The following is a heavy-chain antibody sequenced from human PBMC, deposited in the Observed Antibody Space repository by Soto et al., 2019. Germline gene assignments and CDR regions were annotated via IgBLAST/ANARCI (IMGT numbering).Heavy chain of an antibody. CDR3: ERYHCNDSRCYTKKWFDN. CDR1: VFSINDFY. CDR2: IHYTVGT. V-gene: IGHV4-59*01. J-gene: IGHJ5*02. D-gene: IGHD3-22*01. Sequence: ASTXSLACAFSVFSINDFYFVLIRHPPGQGLEYIGYIHYTVGTDYNPSLKSRVTMALDTSKNKFSLHLNFVGAADTGVYFCERYHCNDSRCYTKKWFDNWGKGTMVHVSS.